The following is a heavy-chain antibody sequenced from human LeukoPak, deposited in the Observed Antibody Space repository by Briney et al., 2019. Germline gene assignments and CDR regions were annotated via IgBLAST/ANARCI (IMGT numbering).Heavy chain of an antibody. CDR3: ATQYCSSTSCYAGDAFDI. CDR2: ISAYNGNT. V-gene: IGHV1-18*01. Sequence: ASVKVSCKASGYTFTIYGISWVRQAPGQGLEWMGWISAYNGNTNYAQKLQGRVTMTTDTSTSTAYMELRSLRSDDTAVYYCATQYCSSTSCYAGDAFDIWGQGTMVTVSS. J-gene: IGHJ3*02. CDR1: GYTFTIYG. D-gene: IGHD2-2*01.